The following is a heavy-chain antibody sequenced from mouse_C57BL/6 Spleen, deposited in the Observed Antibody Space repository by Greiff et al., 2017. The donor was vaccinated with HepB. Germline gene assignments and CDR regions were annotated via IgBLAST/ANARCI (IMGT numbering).Heavy chain of an antibody. V-gene: IGHV1-81*01. Sequence: QVQLKESGAELARPGASVKLSCKASGYTFTSYGISWVKQRTGQGLEWIGEIYPRSGNTYYNEKFKGKATLTADKSSSTAYMKLRSLTSEDSAVYFCARWNDGYSDWYFDVWGTGTTVTVPS. D-gene: IGHD2-3*01. CDR3: ARWNDGYSDWYFDV. J-gene: IGHJ1*03. CDR2: IYPRSGNT. CDR1: GYTFTSYG.